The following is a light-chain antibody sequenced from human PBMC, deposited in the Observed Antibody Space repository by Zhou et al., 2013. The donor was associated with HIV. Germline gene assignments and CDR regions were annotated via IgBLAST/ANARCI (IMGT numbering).Light chain of an antibody. CDR1: QTVHSY. J-gene: IGKJ5*01. V-gene: IGKV3-11*01. Sequence: EIVLTQSPATLSLSPGERATLSCRASQTVHSYLAWYQHKPGQAPRLLIHVCIQWGQTGIPARFSGSGSGTDFTLTISSLEPEDFGVYYCQQRNAWPITFGQGTRLEIK. CDR2: VCI. CDR3: QQRNAWPIT.